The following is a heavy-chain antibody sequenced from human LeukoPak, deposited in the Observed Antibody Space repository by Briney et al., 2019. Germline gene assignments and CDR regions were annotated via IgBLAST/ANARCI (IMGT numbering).Heavy chain of an antibody. CDR2: IKSKTDGGTT. V-gene: IGHV3-15*01. J-gene: IGHJ6*04. CDR3: TTDLQQRTILLWFGGDLPLDV. Sequence: GGSLRLSCAASGFTFSNAWMSWVRQAPGKGLEWVGRIKSKTDGGTTDYAAPVKGRFTTSRDDSKNTLYLQMNSLKTEDTAVYYCTTDLQQRTILLWFGGDLPLDVWGKGTTVTVSS. D-gene: IGHD3-10*01. CDR1: GFTFSNAW.